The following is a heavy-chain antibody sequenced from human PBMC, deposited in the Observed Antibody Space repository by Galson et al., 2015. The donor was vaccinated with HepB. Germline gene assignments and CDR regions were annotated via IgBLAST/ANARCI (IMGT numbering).Heavy chain of an antibody. CDR1: GYTFTGYY. CDR2: INPNCGGT. D-gene: IGHD3-22*01. J-gene: IGHJ4*02. Sequence: SVKVSCKASGYTFTGYYMHWVRQAPGQGLEWMGWINPNCGGTNYAQKFQGRVTMTRDTSISTAYMELSRLRSDDTAVYYCARDVSDVVVITTSNYWGQGTLVTVSS. V-gene: IGHV1-2*02. CDR3: ARDVSDVVVITTSNY.